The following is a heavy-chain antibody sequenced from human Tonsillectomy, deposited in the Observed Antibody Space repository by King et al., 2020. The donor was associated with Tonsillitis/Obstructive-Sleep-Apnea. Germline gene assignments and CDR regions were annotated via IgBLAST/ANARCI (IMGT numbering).Heavy chain of an antibody. CDR1: GFTFISYG. CDR2: IWYDGSNK. J-gene: IGHJ4*02. D-gene: IGHD3-3*01. Sequence: VQLVESGGGVVQPGRSLRLSCAASGFTFISYGMHWVRQAPGNGLEWVAVIWYDGSNKYYADSVKGRFTISRDNSNKPLYLQMNSLRAEDTAVYYCARDSSPRYYDFWSGYGDYWGQGTLVTVSS. CDR3: ARDSSPRYYDFWSGYGDY. V-gene: IGHV3-33*01.